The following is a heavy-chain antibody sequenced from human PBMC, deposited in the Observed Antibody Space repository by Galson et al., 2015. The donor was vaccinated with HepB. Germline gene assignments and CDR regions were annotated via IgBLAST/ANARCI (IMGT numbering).Heavy chain of an antibody. CDR2: IYSGAST. J-gene: IGHJ4*02. CDR3: ARGPHYYYGSGSQDRPFDY. CDR1: GFTVSRNY. D-gene: IGHD3-10*01. V-gene: IGHV3-66*02. Sequence: SLRLSCAASGFTVSRNYMHWVRQAPGKGLEWVSVIYSGASTYYADSVEGRFTISRDNSKNTLYLRLNSLREEDTAVYYCARGPHYYYGSGSQDRPFDYWGQGTLVTVSS.